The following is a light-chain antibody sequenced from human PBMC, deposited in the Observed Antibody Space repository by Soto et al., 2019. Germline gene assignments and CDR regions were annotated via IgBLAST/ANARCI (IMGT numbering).Light chain of an antibody. CDR3: SSYAGSKIP. CDR1: SSDVGGYNY. J-gene: IGLJ1*01. CDR2: EVS. V-gene: IGLV2-8*01. Sequence: QSALTQPPSASGSPGQSGTISCTGTSSDVGGYNYVSWYQQHPGKAPKLMIYEVSKRPSGVPDRFSGSESGNTSSLTVSGLQAEEEADYYCSSYAGSKIPFGTGTKLTVL.